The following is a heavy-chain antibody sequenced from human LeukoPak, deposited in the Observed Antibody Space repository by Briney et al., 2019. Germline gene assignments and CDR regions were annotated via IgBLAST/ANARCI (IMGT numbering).Heavy chain of an antibody. J-gene: IGHJ4*02. Sequence: GGSLRLSCAASGFTFSSYAMSWVRQAPGKGLEWVSAISGSGGSTYYADYVKGRFTISRDNSKNTLYLQMNSLRAEDTAVYYCAKDEDCSSTSCYRFDYWGQGTLVTVSS. CDR2: ISGSGGST. CDR1: GFTFSSYA. V-gene: IGHV3-23*01. D-gene: IGHD2-2*01. CDR3: AKDEDCSSTSCYRFDY.